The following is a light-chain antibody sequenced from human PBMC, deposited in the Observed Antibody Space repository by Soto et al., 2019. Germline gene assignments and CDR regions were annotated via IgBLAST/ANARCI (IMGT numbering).Light chain of an antibody. CDR1: QSINNR. CDR3: QQFIDGWT. CDR2: DAS. V-gene: IGKV1-5*01. Sequence: IQMTQSPSTLSASIGDRVTITCRASQSINNRLAWYQQMPGKAPNLLIYDASSLESGVPSRFRGSGSETEFTLTISGLQTDDSATYYCQQFIDGWTFGEGTKVDIX. J-gene: IGKJ1*01.